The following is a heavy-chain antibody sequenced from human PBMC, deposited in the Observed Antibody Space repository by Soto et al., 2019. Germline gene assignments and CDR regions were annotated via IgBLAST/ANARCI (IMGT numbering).Heavy chain of an antibody. CDR2: ITAIFGAA. D-gene: IGHD1-7*01. CDR1: GGTFSTYG. V-gene: IGHV1-69*13. Sequence: ASVKVSCKASGGTFSTYGISWVRQAPGQGLEWMGGITAIFGAANYAPKFQGGVTITADESTSTAYMELNSLRSEDSAVYYCARSGAVRSEAGTTVVGPNNWLDPWGQGTLVTVSS. CDR3: ARSGAVRSEAGTTVVGPNNWLDP. J-gene: IGHJ5*02.